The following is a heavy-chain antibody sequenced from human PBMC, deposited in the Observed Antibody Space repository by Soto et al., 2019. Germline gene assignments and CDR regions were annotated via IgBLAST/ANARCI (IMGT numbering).Heavy chain of an antibody. CDR3: ARGDIGGSGSPASHYFSGLDV. Sequence: EVQLLESGGRLVQPGGSLRLSCAASGFTFSTYAMSWVRQAPGKGLEWVSSLSNSGDITYYAASVKGRFTISRDNSNNTLLLQMSSLRAEDPAPYYCARGDIGGSGSPASHYFSGLDVWGQGTTVTVSS. J-gene: IGHJ6*02. V-gene: IGHV3-23*01. CDR1: GFTFSTYA. CDR2: LSNSGDIT. D-gene: IGHD2-15*01.